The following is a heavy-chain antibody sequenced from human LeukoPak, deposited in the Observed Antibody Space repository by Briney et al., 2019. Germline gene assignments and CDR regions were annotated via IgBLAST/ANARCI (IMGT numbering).Heavy chain of an antibody. D-gene: IGHD1-26*01. J-gene: IGHJ3*02. CDR3: DRDRRELLVGGAFDI. CDR1: GVSISSGDYY. CDR2: IYYSGST. V-gene: IGHV4-30-4*01. Sequence: SQTLSLTCTVSGVSISSGDYYWSWIRQPPGQGLVWIRNIYYSGSTYYNPSLKIRVTISVDTYKNESSLELSYVSAADTAVYYCDRDRRELLVGGAFDIWGQGTMVTVSS.